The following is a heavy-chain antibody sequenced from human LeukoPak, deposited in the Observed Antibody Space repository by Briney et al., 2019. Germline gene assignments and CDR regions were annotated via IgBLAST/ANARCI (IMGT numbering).Heavy chain of an antibody. D-gene: IGHD3-3*01. CDR1: GYSISSGYY. V-gene: IGHV4-38-2*02. CDR2: IYHSGST. J-gene: IGHJ4*02. Sequence: SETLSLXCTASGYSISSGYYWGWIGHPPGKELEWRESIYHSGSTYYNPSLKSRVTISVDTSKNQFSLKLSSVTAADTAVYYCARGDPSDFWSGSLYYFDYWGQGTLVTVSS. CDR3: ARGDPSDFWSGSLYYFDY.